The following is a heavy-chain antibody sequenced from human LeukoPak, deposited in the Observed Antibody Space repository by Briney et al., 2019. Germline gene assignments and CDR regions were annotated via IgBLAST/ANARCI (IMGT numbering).Heavy chain of an antibody. CDR1: GDTFTSDS. D-gene: IGHD5-12*01. J-gene: IGHJ4*02. V-gene: IGHV1-3*01. CDR2: INAGNGNT. CDR3: ARVLYQSSVATNYFDY. Sequence: ASVKVSCKASGDTFTSDSMHWVRQAPGQRLECMGCINAGNGNTKYSQKFQDRVTITRDTSASTAYMELSSLRSEDTAVYYCARVLYQSSVATNYFDYWGQGTLVTVSS.